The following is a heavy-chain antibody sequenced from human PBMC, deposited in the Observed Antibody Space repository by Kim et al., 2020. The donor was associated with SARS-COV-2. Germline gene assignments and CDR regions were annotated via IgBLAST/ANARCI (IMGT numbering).Heavy chain of an antibody. Sequence: SSTIYYADSVKGRFTISRDNAKNSLYLQMNSLRDEDTAVYYCARGSLFDYWGQGTLVTVSS. V-gene: IGHV3-48*02. CDR2: SSTI. D-gene: IGHD2-15*01. J-gene: IGHJ4*02. CDR3: ARGSLFDY.